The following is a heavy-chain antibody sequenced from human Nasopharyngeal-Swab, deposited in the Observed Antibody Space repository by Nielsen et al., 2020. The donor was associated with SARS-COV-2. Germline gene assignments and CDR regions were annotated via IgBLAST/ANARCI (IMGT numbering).Heavy chain of an antibody. CDR1: GFSGYD. V-gene: IGHV3-48*04. CDR2: ISGSSGTI. D-gene: IGHD2-21*02. Sequence: GESLKISCAVSGFSGYDMNWVRQAPGKGLEWLSYISGSSGTIYYADSVKGRFTISRDNAKKSLFLQMNSLRAEDTAVYYCAKPLVVRHHCYQMDVWGKGTTVTVSS. J-gene: IGHJ6*04. CDR3: AKPLVVRHHCYQMDV.